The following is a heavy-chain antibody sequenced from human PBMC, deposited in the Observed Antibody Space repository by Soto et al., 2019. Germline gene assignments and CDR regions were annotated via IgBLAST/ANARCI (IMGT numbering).Heavy chain of an antibody. V-gene: IGHV3-48*02. CDR2: ISSSSSTI. CDR1: GFTFSSYS. CDR3: AGDPGDYGDYGFDY. Sequence: EVQLVESGGGLVQPGGSLRLSCAASGFTFSSYSMNWVRQAPGKGLEWVSYISSSSSTIYYADSVKGRFTISRDDAKNSLYLQCSSLRDEDTSVYYCAGDPGDYGDYGFDYWGQGTLVTVSS. D-gene: IGHD4-17*01. J-gene: IGHJ4*02.